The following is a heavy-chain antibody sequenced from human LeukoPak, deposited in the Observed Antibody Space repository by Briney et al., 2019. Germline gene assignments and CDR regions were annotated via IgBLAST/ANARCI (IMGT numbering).Heavy chain of an antibody. J-gene: IGHJ6*02. CDR3: AREVDSHGTLFYYGMDV. CDR1: GDSFSSNSAA. CDR2: TYYRSRWYY. V-gene: IGHV6-1*01. Sequence: SQALSLTCAISGDSFSSNSAAWNWVRQSPPRGLEWLGRTYYRSRWYYDYAESVKSRITINPDTSKNQFSLQLRSVSPEDTAVYYCAREVDSHGTLFYYGMDVWGQGTTVTVSS. D-gene: IGHD6-13*01.